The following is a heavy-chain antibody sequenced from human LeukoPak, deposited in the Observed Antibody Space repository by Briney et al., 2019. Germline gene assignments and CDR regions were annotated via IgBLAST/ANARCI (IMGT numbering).Heavy chain of an antibody. D-gene: IGHD3-22*01. CDR3: ARDYYYDSSGYSL. J-gene: IGHJ4*02. V-gene: IGHV4-34*01. CDR1: GGSFSGYY. CDR2: INHSGST. Sequence: SETLSLTCAVYGGSFSGYYWSWIRQPPGKGLEWIGKINHSGSTNYNPSLKSRVTISVDTSKNQFSLKLSSVTAADTAVYYCARDYYYDSSGYSLWGQGTLVTVSS.